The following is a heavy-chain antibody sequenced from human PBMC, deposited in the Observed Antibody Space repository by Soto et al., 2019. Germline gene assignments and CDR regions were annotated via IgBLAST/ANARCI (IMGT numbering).Heavy chain of an antibody. J-gene: IGHJ5*02. V-gene: IGHV1-46*01. CDR1: GYTFTDYR. CDR3: AGPAGRLANWFDP. Sequence: QVQLVQSGAEVKKPGASVKVSCKASGYTFTDYRMIWVRQAPGQGLEWTGIINPSGASTNYAQKFQGRVTLTRDSFTSTVYMELSSLRSEDTAVYYCAGPAGRLANWFDPWGQATLVTVAS. D-gene: IGHD6-6*01. CDR2: INPSGAST.